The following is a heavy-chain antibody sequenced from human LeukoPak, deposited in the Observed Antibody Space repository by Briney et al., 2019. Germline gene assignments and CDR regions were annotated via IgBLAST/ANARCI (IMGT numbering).Heavy chain of an antibody. V-gene: IGHV4-34*01. CDR3: ARGPNFDY. J-gene: IGHJ4*02. Sequence: SETLSLTCAVSGGSFSGYYWSWVRQPPGKGLEWIGEINHSGSTDYNPSLKSRVTISIDTSKTQFSLKLTSVTAADTAVYYCARGPNFDYWGQGTLVTVHS. CDR1: GGSFSGYY. CDR2: INHSGST.